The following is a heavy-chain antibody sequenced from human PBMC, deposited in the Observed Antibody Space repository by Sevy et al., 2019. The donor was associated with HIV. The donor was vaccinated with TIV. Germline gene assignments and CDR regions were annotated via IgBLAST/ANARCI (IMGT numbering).Heavy chain of an antibody. Sequence: GGSLRLSCAASAFTFSSYATHWVRQAPGKGLEWVAVISYDGNDKDYADSVKGRFTISRDNSKNTLYLQMNSLRIEDTAVYYCARAQGVLLWFGEFPLWGPGTLVTVSS. J-gene: IGHJ4*02. CDR2: ISYDGNDK. CDR3: ARAQGVLLWFGEFPL. V-gene: IGHV3-30*04. D-gene: IGHD3-10*01. CDR1: AFTFSSYA.